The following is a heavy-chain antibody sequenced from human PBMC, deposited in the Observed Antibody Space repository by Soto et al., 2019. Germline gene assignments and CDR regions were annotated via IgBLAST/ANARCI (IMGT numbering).Heavy chain of an antibody. J-gene: IGHJ4*02. CDR1: GYTFTGYY. Sequence: ASVKVSCKASGYTFTGYYMHWVRQAPGQGLEWMGWINPNSGGTNYAQKFQGRVTMTRDTSISTAYMELSRLRSDDTAVYYCARVRSGWLTDFDYWGQGTLVTVSS. CDR2: INPNSGGT. V-gene: IGHV1-2*02. D-gene: IGHD6-19*01. CDR3: ARVRSGWLTDFDY.